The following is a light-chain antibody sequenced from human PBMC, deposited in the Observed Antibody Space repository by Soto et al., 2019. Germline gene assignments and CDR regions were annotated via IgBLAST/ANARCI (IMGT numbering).Light chain of an antibody. CDR1: ESVSSSY. CDR2: GAS. CDR3: QQYGSSPPWT. J-gene: IGKJ1*01. Sequence: EIVLTQSPGTLSLSPGERATLSCRAIESVSSSYLAWYQQKPGQAPRLLIFGASSRATGTPDRFSGSGSGTDSTLTISRLEPEDFAVYYCQQYGSSPPWTFGQGTKVDIK. V-gene: IGKV3-20*01.